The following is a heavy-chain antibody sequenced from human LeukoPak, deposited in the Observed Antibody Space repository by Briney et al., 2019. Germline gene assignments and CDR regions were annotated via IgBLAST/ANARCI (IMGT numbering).Heavy chain of an antibody. Sequence: PGGSLRLSCTVPGFTFSNFAMSWVRQAPGMGLEWVSAISASGKTFYADSVKGRFTISRDNSKNTLYLQMHSLKGVDTAVYYCAKDLQGYDADYWGQGTLVTVSS. V-gene: IGHV3-23*01. J-gene: IGHJ4*02. CDR2: ISASGKT. D-gene: IGHD5-12*01. CDR1: GFTFSNFA. CDR3: AKDLQGYDADY.